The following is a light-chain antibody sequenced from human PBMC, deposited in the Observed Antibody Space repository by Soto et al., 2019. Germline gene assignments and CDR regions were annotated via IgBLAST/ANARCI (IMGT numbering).Light chain of an antibody. J-gene: IGKJ2*01. Sequence: ETVMTQSPATLSVSPGERATLSCRASQSVSSNLAWYQQTPDQAPRLLIFAASTRATGIPYRFSNSGSGTEYTLTISSRQSEDFAIYYYQQYNDWPRTFGQGTNLQIK. V-gene: IGKV3-15*01. CDR3: QQYNDWPRT. CDR2: AAS. CDR1: QSVSSN.